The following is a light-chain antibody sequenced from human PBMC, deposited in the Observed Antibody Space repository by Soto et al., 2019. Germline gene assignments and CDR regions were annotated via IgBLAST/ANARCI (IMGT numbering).Light chain of an antibody. CDR3: CSYAGSYTGV. Sequence: QSVLTQPRSVSGSPGQSVTISCTGTSSDVGGYNYVSWYQQHPGKAPKLMIYDVSKRPSGVPDRFSGSKSGNTASLTISGLKAEVEVDYYCCSYAGSYTGVFGGGTKVTV. J-gene: IGLJ3*02. V-gene: IGLV2-11*01. CDR1: SSDVGGYNY. CDR2: DVS.